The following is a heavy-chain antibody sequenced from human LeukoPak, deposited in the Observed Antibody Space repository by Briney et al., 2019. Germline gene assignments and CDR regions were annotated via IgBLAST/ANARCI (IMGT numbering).Heavy chain of an antibody. J-gene: IGHJ4*02. CDR3: AKHLGYSSSHTDY. CDR1: GFTFISYA. D-gene: IGHD6-13*01. Sequence: GRTLRLSCAASGFTFISYAMSWVRQAPGKGLEWVSIISRSGGSKYYNHSVKGRFTISRDNSKNRLYLQMNSLRAEDTAVYYCAKHLGYSSSHTDYWGQGTLVTVSS. V-gene: IGHV3-23*01. CDR2: ISRSGGSK.